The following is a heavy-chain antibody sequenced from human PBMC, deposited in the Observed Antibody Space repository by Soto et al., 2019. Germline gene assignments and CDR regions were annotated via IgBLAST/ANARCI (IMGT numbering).Heavy chain of an antibody. CDR1: GGSISSSSYY. V-gene: IGHV4-39*01. Sequence: QLQLQESGPGLVKPSETLSLTCTVSGGSISSSSYYWGWIRQPPGKGLEWIGSIYYSGSTYYNPSLKRRVTISVDTSKNQFSLKLSSVTAADTAVYYCARHPEYSSSSSAFDYWGQGTLVTVSS. D-gene: IGHD6-13*01. J-gene: IGHJ4*02. CDR2: IYYSGST. CDR3: ARHPEYSSSSSAFDY.